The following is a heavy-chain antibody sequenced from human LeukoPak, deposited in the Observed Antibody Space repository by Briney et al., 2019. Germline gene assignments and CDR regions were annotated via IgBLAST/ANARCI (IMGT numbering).Heavy chain of an antibody. CDR3: ATYTTSRVFYM. J-gene: IGHJ3*02. V-gene: IGHV3-48*03. Sequence: GGSLRLSRAASGFSFSSSAMNWVRPAPGKGLEWISYISNSGHLMYYADSVTGRFTTSRDHAKNSLYLQMNSLRAEDMAVYYCATYTTSRVFYMWGQGTMVAVSS. D-gene: IGHD2-2*02. CDR2: ISNSGHLM. CDR1: GFSFSSSA.